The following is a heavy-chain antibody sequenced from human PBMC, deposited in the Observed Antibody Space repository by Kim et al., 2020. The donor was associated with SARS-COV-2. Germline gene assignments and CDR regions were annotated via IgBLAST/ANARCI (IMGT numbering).Heavy chain of an antibody. CDR3: ARGPGYGSGSYAPPNDY. J-gene: IGHJ4*02. D-gene: IGHD3-10*01. Sequence: ASVKVSCKASGYTFTSYAMHWVRQAPGQRLEWMGWINAGNGNTKYSQKFQGRVTITRDTSASTAYMELSSLRSEDTAVYYCARGPGYGSGSYAPPNDYWGQGNLVTVSS. CDR2: INAGNGNT. V-gene: IGHV1-3*01. CDR1: GYTFTSYA.